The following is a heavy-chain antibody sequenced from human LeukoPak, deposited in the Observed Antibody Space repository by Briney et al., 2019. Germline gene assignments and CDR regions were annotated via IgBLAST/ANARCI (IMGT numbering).Heavy chain of an antibody. CDR1: GFTFSSYG. J-gene: IGHJ4*02. CDR2: ISGSGGST. Sequence: PGGSLRLSCAASGFTFSSYGMSWVRQAPGKGLEWVSAISGSGGSTYYADSVKGRFTISRDNSKNTLYLQMNSLRAEDTAVYYCAKALDYYDSSGLDYWGQGTLVTVSS. V-gene: IGHV3-23*01. D-gene: IGHD3-22*01. CDR3: AKALDYYDSSGLDY.